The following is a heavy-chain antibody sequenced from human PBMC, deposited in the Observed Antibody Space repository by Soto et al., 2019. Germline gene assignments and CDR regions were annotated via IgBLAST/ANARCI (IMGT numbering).Heavy chain of an antibody. CDR2: IIPIFGTA. Sequence: GASVKVSCKASGGTFSSYAISWVRQAPGQGLEWMGGIIPIFGTANYAQKFQGRVTITADESTSTAYMELSSLRSEDTAVYYCGAASAADNYYYGMDVWGQGTTVTVSS. D-gene: IGHD6-13*01. CDR1: GGTFSSYA. J-gene: IGHJ6*02. CDR3: GAASAADNYYYGMDV. V-gene: IGHV1-69*13.